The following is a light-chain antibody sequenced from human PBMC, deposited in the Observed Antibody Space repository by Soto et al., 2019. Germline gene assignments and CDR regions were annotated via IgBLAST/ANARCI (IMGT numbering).Light chain of an antibody. CDR1: SSDVGSYNR. CDR2: EVS. J-gene: IGLJ1*01. Sequence: QSVLTPPPSVSGSPGQSVTISCTGTSSDVGSYNRVSWYQQSPGTAPKLMIYEVSNRPSGVSDRFSGSKSGNTASLTISGLQAEDEADYYCSLYTSSSTFVFGTGTKVTVL. CDR3: SLYTSSSTFV. V-gene: IGLV2-18*01.